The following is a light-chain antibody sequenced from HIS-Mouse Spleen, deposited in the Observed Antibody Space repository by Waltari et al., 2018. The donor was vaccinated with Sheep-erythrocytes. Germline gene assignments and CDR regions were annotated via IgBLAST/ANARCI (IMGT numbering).Light chain of an antibody. Sequence: QSALTQPRSVSGSPGQSVTISCTGTSSDVGGYNYVSWYQQPPGKAPKLMIYDVSTRPSGVHDRLSGSKSGNTASLTISGLQAEDEADYYCCSYAGSYNHVFATGTKVTVL. J-gene: IGLJ1*01. CDR3: CSYAGSYNHV. CDR1: SSDVGGYNY. CDR2: DVS. V-gene: IGLV2-11*01.